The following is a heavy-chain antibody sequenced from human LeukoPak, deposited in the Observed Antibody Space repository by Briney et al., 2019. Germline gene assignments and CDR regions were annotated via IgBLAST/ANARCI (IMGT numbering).Heavy chain of an antibody. CDR3: VKGDQAAAGTFDYYYYGLDV. J-gene: IGHJ6*02. V-gene: IGHV3-64D*09. D-gene: IGHD6-13*01. CDR1: GFTFSSYA. CDR2: ISSNGGIT. Sequence: GGSLRLSCSASGFTFSSYAMHWVRQAPGKGLEYVSAISSNGGITYYADSVKGRFTISRDNAKNTLYLQMSSLRAEDTAVYYCVKGDQAAAGTFDYYYYGLDVWGQGTTVTVSS.